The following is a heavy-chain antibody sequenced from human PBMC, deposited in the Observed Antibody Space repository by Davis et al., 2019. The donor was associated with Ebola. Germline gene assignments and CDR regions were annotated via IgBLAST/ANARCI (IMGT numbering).Heavy chain of an antibody. D-gene: IGHD6-19*01. CDR2: TYYNSKWYN. CDR1: GDSVSSGG. CDR3: ARGWFRSGMDV. Sequence: HSQTLSLTCAISGDSVSSGGWNWIRQSPSRGLEWLGRTYYNSKWYNDYAASVKSRITVNPDTSKNQFSLLLKSVTPEDTAIYYCARGWFRSGMDVWGQGTTITVSS. J-gene: IGHJ6*02. V-gene: IGHV6-1*01.